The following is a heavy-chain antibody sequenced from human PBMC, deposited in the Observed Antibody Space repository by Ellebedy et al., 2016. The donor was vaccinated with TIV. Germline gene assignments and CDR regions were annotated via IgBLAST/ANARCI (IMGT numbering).Heavy chain of an antibody. CDR3: ASWTARPGHGYY. Sequence: SETLSLTCAVSGGSISSSNWWSWVRQPPGKGLEWIGEIYHSGSTNYNPSLKSRVTISVDTSKNQFSLKLSSVTAADTAVYYCASWTARPGHGYYWGQGTLVTVSS. CDR1: GGSISSSNW. CDR2: IYHSGST. D-gene: IGHD6-6*01. J-gene: IGHJ4*02. V-gene: IGHV4-4*02.